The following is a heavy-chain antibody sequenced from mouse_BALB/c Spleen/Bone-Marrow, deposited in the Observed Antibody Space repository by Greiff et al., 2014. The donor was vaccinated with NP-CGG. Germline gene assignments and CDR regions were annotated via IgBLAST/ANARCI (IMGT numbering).Heavy chain of an antibody. D-gene: IGHD1-3*01. J-gene: IGHJ4*01. Sequence: LVESGASVKVSCKASGYSFTDYNMYWVKQSHGKSLEWIGYIDPYNGGTSYNQKFTGKATLSVDKSSSTAFMHLNSLTTEDSAVYYCASYHSSCYAMDYWGQGTLVTVSS. CDR1: GYSFTDYN. CDR3: ASYHSSCYAMDY. V-gene: IGHV1S135*01. CDR2: IDPYNGGT.